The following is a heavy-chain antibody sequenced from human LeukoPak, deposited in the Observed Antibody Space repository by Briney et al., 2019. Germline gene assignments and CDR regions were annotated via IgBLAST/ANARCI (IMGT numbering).Heavy chain of an antibody. D-gene: IGHD6-19*01. J-gene: IGHJ4*02. CDR1: GFTFSLSS. Sequence: GGSLRLSCAASGFTFSLSSMNWVRQAPGKGLEWVSFIDRDSSITYYADSVRGRFIISRDNARNSLFLQMNSLRAEDTAVYFCATYDSGWYLTYWGQGTLVTVSS. CDR2: IDRDSSIT. V-gene: IGHV3-48*01. CDR3: ATYDSGWYLTY.